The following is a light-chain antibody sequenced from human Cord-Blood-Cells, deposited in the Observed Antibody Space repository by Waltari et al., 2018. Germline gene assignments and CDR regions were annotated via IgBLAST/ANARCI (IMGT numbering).Light chain of an antibody. CDR1: QGISNY. Sequence: DIQMTQSPSSLSTSVGDRVTITCRASQGISNYLAWYQQKPGKVPKLLIYAASTLQSGVPSRFSGSGSGTDFTLTISSLQPEDVATYYCQKYNSAPPLTFGGGTKVEIK. V-gene: IGKV1-27*01. J-gene: IGKJ4*01. CDR2: AAS. CDR3: QKYNSAPPLT.